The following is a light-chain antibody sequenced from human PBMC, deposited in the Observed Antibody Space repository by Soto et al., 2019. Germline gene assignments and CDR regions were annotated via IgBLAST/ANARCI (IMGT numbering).Light chain of an antibody. CDR3: QQYGRSPYT. CDR1: QSVSSNN. V-gene: IGKV3-20*01. CDR2: GVS. J-gene: IGKJ2*01. Sequence: EIVLTQSPGTLPLSPGERVTLSCRASQSVSSNNLAWYRQKPGQAPRLLIYGVSSRAIGIPDRFSGGGSGTYFTLTISRLETEDFIVYYCQQYGRSPYTFGQGTKLEIK.